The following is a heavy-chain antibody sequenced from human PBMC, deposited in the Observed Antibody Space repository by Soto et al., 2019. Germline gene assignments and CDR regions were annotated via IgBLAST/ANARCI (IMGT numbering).Heavy chain of an antibody. D-gene: IGHD3-22*01. CDR2: IKSETDGGTT. J-gene: IGHJ4*02. Sequence: GGSLRLSCAASEFSVGSAWMRWVRQAPGKGLEWVGRIKSETDGGTTDYAAPVKGRFTISRDDSNNTLYLQMNSLRAEDTAVYYCAKPPPYYYDSSGYYPFDYWGQGTLVTVSS. CDR1: EFSVGSAW. CDR3: AKPPPYYYDSSGYYPFDY. V-gene: IGHV3-15*01.